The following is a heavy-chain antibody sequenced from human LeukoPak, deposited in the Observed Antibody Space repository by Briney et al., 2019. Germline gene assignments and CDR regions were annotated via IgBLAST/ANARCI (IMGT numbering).Heavy chain of an antibody. Sequence: GGSLRLSCAASGFTFSDYYMSWIRQAPGKGLEWVSYISSSGSTIYYADSVKGRFTISRDNSKNTLYLQMNSLRAEDTAVYYCARGGRGSSWYGDAFDIWGQGTMVTVSS. CDR3: ARGGRGSSWYGDAFDI. J-gene: IGHJ3*02. CDR2: ISSSGSTI. D-gene: IGHD6-13*01. CDR1: GFTFSDYY. V-gene: IGHV3-11*01.